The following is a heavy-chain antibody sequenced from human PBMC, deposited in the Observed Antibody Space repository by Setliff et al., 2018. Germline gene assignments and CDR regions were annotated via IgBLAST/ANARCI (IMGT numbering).Heavy chain of an antibody. CDR1: GGSISSHY. V-gene: IGHV4-59*11. J-gene: IGHJ4*01. CDR3: ARGLVDERTAYPYAEYFQY. D-gene: IGHD3-16*01. Sequence: SETLSLTCTVSGGSISSHYWSWIRQPPGKGLEWIGSIYYSGSTNYNPSLKSRVTISVDTSKNQFSLKLSSVTAADTALYYCARGLVDERTAYPYAEYFQYWGDGTLVTVSS. CDR2: IYYSGST.